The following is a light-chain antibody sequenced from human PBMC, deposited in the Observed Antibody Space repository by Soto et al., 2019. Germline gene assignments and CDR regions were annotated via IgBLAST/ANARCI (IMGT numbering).Light chain of an antibody. CDR2: KAS. J-gene: IGKJ5*01. Sequence: DIQMTQSPSTLSASVGDRVTITCRASQSISGLLAWYQQKPGRAPALLMYKASSLEIGVPSRFSGSGSGTEFTLTISSLQPDDSATYFCQQYHSYPLTFGQGTRLEIK. CDR1: QSISGL. V-gene: IGKV1-5*03. CDR3: QQYHSYPLT.